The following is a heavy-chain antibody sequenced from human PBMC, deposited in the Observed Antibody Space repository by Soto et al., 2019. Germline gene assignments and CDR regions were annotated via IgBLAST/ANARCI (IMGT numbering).Heavy chain of an antibody. CDR1: GYTFTGYY. CDR3: ARGEGRISSSSRSRDGSGMDV. D-gene: IGHD6-13*01. CDR2: INPNSGGT. J-gene: IGHJ6*02. V-gene: IGHV1-2*04. Sequence: AASVKVSCKASGYTFTGYYMHWVRQAPGQGLEWMGWINPNSGGTNYAQKFQGWVTMTRDTSISTAYMELSRLRSDDTAVYYCARGEGRISSSSRSRDGSGMDVWGQGTTVTVSS.